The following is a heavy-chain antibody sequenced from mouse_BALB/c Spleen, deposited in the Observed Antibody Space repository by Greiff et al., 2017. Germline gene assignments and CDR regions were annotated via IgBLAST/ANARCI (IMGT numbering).Heavy chain of an antibody. CDR1: GYTFTSYW. CDR2: INPSNGRT. Sequence: QVQLQQPGAELVKPGASVKLSCKASGYTFTSYWMHWVKQRPGQGLEWIGEINPSNGRTNYNEKFKSKATLTVDKSSSTAYMQLSSLTSEDSAVYYCARGGLGRDYYAMDYWGQGTSVTVSS. V-gene: IGHV1S81*02. D-gene: IGHD4-1*01. CDR3: ARGGLGRDYYAMDY. J-gene: IGHJ4*01.